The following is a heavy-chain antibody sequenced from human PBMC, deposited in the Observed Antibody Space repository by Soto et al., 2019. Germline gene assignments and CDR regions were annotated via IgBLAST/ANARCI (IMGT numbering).Heavy chain of an antibody. V-gene: IGHV4-34*01. CDR1: GGSFSGYY. CDR3: AIHRATVTTYYYYYMDV. Sequence: SETLSLTCAVYGGSFSGYYWSWIRQPPGKGLEWIGSIYYSGSTYYNPSLKSRVTISVDTSKNQFSLKLSSVTAADTAVYYCAIHRATVTTYYYYYMDVWGKGTTVTVSS. D-gene: IGHD4-17*01. CDR2: IYYSGST. J-gene: IGHJ6*03.